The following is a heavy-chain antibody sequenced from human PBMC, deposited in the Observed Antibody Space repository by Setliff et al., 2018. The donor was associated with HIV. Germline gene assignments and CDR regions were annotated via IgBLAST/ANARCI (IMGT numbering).Heavy chain of an antibody. V-gene: IGHV3-21*01. CDR2: ISTSSSFK. CDR1: GFTFSSYS. D-gene: IGHD6-13*01. Sequence: GSLRLSCAASGFTFSSYSMNWVRQAPGKGPEWVSSISTSSSFKYYTDSVKGRFTISRDNAKNSLYLQMNSLRAEDTAVYYCASSSSSWYKFYYGMDVWGQGTTVTVSS. J-gene: IGHJ6*02. CDR3: ASSSSSWYKFYYGMDV.